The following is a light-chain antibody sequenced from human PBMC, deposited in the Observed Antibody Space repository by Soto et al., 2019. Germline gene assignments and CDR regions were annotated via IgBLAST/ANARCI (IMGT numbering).Light chain of an antibody. CDR3: LQEPNHPNT. V-gene: IGKV1-6*01. J-gene: IGKJ2*01. Sequence: AIQMTQSPSSLSASVGDRVTITCQASQGIRNDFGWYRQKPGKAPEFLIYGASILQSGVPSTFSGSRSGTYITPTISTLQPEDFATYHCLQEPNHPNTLGQGTKLDI. CDR1: QGIRND. CDR2: GAS.